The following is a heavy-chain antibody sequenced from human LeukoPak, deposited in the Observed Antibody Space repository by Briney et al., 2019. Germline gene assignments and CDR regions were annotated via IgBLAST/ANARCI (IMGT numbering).Heavy chain of an antibody. J-gene: IGHJ5*02. V-gene: IGHV4-59*01. CDR3: ARVRGGSYEFWFDP. CDR1: GGSMSGYY. Sequence: SETLSLTCTVSGGSMSGYYWSWIRQPPGKGLEWIGYIYYSGSTNYNPSLKSRVTISVDTSKNQFSLKLSSVTAADTAVYYCARVRGGSYEFWFDPWGQGTLVTVSS. D-gene: IGHD1-26*01. CDR2: IYYSGST.